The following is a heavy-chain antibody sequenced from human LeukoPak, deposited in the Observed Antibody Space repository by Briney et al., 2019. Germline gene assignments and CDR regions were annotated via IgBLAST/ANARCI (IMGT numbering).Heavy chain of an antibody. D-gene: IGHD5-18*01. CDR1: GFTFSSYS. Sequence: PGGSLRLSCAASGFTFSSYSMNWVRQAPGKGLEWVSSISSSSSCIYYADSVKGRFTISRDNAKNSLYLQMNSLRAEDTAVYYCASFRYSYGFIGYWGQGTLVTVSS. V-gene: IGHV3-21*01. J-gene: IGHJ4*02. CDR3: ASFRYSYGFIGY. CDR2: ISSSSSCI.